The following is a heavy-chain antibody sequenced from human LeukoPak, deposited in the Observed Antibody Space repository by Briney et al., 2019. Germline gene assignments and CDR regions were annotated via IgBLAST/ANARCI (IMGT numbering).Heavy chain of an antibody. CDR3: SRAYNYRYFFDY. CDR1: GFTFSRYG. Sequence: GGSLRLSCVASGFTFSRYGMSWVRQAPGKGLEWVSAISGGGTSTYYADSVKGRFTISRDNSKNTLNLQANSLRAEDTAVYYCSRAYNYRYFFDYWGQGTLVTVSS. CDR2: ISGGGTST. J-gene: IGHJ4*02. D-gene: IGHD5-24*01. V-gene: IGHV3-23*01.